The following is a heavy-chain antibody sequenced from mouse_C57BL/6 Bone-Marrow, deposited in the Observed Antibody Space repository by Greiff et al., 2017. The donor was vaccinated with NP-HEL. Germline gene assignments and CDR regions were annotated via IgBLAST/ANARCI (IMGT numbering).Heavy chain of an antibody. CDR2: IYPGSGNT. CDR1: GYTFTDYY. CDR3: ARGVLAY. Sequence: VKLMESGAELVRPGASVKLSCKASGYTFTDYYINWVKQRPGQGLEWIARIYPGSGNTYYNEKFKGKATLTAEKSSSTAYMQLSSLTSEDSAVYFCARGVLAYWGQGTLVTVSA. V-gene: IGHV1-76*01. J-gene: IGHJ3*01.